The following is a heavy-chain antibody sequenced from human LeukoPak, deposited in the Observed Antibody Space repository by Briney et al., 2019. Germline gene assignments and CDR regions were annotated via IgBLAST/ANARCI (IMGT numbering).Heavy chain of an antibody. Sequence: SETLSLTCAVSGGSLSVYYWSWIRQPPGKGLEWIGYIYYSGSTTYNPSLRSRVTISVDTSKNQFSLKLSSVTAADTAVYYCARAFSYGARTFDLWGRGTLVTVSS. CDR2: IYYSGST. V-gene: IGHV4-59*01. J-gene: IGHJ2*01. CDR1: GGSLSVYY. CDR3: ARAFSYGARTFDL. D-gene: IGHD4/OR15-4a*01.